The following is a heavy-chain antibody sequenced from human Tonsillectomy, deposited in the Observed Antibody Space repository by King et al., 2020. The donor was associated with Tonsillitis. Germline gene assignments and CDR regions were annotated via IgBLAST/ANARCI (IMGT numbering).Heavy chain of an antibody. CDR3: ARDHNWAFDY. CDR1: GFTFSTYS. V-gene: IGHV3-48*01. J-gene: IGHJ4*02. CDR2: ISVSPSPI. Sequence: VQLVESGGGLVQPGGSLRLSCVASGFTFSTYSMNWVRQAPGKGLEWVSYISVSPSPITYADSVTGRFTISRDNAKNSLYLQMNSLRAEDTAVYYCARDHNWAFDYWGQGLLVTVSS. D-gene: IGHD1-20*01.